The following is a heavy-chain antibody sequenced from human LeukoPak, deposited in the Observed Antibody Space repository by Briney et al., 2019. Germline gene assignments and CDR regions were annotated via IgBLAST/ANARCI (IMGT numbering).Heavy chain of an antibody. CDR3: AREEGDYYDSSGYYYPFDY. CDR1: GFTFDDYG. V-gene: IGHV3-20*04. D-gene: IGHD3-22*01. CDR2: INWNGGST. J-gene: IGHJ4*02. Sequence: GGSLRLSCAASGFTFDDYGMSWVRHAPGKGLGWVSGINWNGGSTGYADSVKGRFTISRDNAKNSLYLQMNSLRAEDTALYYCAREEGDYYDSSGYYYPFDYWGQGTLVTVSS.